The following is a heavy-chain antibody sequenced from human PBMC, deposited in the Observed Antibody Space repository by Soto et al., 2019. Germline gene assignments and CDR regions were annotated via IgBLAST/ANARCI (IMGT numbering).Heavy chain of an antibody. CDR1: GFTFRSHS. CDR3: ARGTGNCYVKGTCYFDY. V-gene: IGHV3-30-3*01. CDR2: ISYDGSNE. Sequence: QVQLVESGGGVVQPGRSLRLSCAASGFTFRSHSMHWVRQAPGKGLEWVAGISYDGSNEYYADSVKGRFTISRDNSKNTXDLQVNSLRSEDTAVYYCARGTGNCYVKGTCYFDYWGQGTLVLVSS. D-gene: IGHD2-15*01. J-gene: IGHJ4*02.